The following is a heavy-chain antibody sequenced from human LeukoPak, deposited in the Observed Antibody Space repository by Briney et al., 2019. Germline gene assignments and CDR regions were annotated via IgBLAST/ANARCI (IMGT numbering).Heavy chain of an antibody. CDR1: GGSISSSSYY. J-gene: IGHJ4*02. V-gene: IGHV4-39*01. Sequence: SETLSLTCTVSGGSISSSSYYWGWIRQPPGKGLEWIGSIYYSGSTYYNPSLKSRVTISVDTSKNQFSLRLSSVTAADTAVYYCARQVNFGVVSLSGYFDYWGQGTLVTVSS. CDR2: IYYSGST. CDR3: ARQVNFGVVSLSGYFDY. D-gene: IGHD3-3*01.